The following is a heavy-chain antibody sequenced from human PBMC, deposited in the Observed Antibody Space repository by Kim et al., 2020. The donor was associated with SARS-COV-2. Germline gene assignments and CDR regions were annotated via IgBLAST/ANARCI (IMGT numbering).Heavy chain of an antibody. Sequence: GGSLRLSCAASGFTFSSYSMNWVRQAPGKGLEWVSSISSSSSYIYYADSVKGRFTISRDNAKNSLYLQMNSLRAEDTAVYYCARVRWAPFNYYGSGSYRPGIGMDVWGQGTTVTVSS. CDR2: ISSSSSYI. CDR1: GFTFSSYS. CDR3: ARVRWAPFNYYGSGSYRPGIGMDV. D-gene: IGHD3-10*01. J-gene: IGHJ6*02. V-gene: IGHV3-21*01.